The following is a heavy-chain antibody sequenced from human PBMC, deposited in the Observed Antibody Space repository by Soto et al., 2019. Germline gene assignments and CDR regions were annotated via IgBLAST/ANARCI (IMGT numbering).Heavy chain of an antibody. CDR2: IYSGGST. CDR3: ASTFAPDIVVVPADY. D-gene: IGHD2-2*01. V-gene: IGHV3-66*01. J-gene: IGHJ4*02. Sequence: PGGSLRLSCAASGFTVSSNYMSWVRQAPGKGLEWVSVIYSGGSTYYADSVKGRFTISRDNSKNTLYLQMNSLRAEDTAVYYCASTFAPDIVVVPADYWGQGTLVTVSS. CDR1: GFTVSSNY.